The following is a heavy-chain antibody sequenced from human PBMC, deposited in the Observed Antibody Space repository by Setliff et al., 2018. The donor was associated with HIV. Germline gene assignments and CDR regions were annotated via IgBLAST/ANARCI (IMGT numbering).Heavy chain of an antibody. CDR3: AKDWRRYDSSGFFDY. CDR1: GFSFSDYW. J-gene: IGHJ4*02. CDR2: ISWDGGNT. D-gene: IGHD3-22*01. Sequence: PGGSLRLSCVASGFSFSDYWLHWVRQAPGKGLEWVSLISWDGGNTYYADSVKGRFTISRDNSKNSLYLQMNSLRAEDTALYYCAKDWRRYDSSGFFDYWGQGTLVTVSS. V-gene: IGHV3-43D*03.